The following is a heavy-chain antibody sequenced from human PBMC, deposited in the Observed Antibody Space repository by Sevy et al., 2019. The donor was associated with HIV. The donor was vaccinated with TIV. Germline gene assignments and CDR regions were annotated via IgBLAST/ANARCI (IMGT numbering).Heavy chain of an antibody. CDR1: GYTLTELS. D-gene: IGHD3-22*01. CDR2: FDPEDGET. V-gene: IGHV1-24*01. Sequence: ASVKVSCKVSGYTLTELSMHWVRQAPGKGLEWMGGFDPEDGETTYAQKFQGRVTMTEDTSTDTAYIGLSSLRPEETGVYYCETDKDYCVRSGYFHRYFDYWGQGTLVTVSS. CDR3: ETDKDYCVRSGYFHRYFDY. J-gene: IGHJ4*02.